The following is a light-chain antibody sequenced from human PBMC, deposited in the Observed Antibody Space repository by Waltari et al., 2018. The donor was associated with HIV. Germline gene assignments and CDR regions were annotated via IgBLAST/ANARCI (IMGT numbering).Light chain of an antibody. Sequence: DIQMTQSPSSLSASVGDRVTITCRASPNIDTFLNWYQQKPGKAPKLLFYSASGLQSGVPSTFSASGSGTEFTLTIGGLQPGDVGTYYCQQSHSVPLTFGGGTRVEVK. V-gene: IGKV1-39*01. CDR2: SAS. CDR3: QQSHSVPLT. CDR1: PNIDTF. J-gene: IGKJ4*01.